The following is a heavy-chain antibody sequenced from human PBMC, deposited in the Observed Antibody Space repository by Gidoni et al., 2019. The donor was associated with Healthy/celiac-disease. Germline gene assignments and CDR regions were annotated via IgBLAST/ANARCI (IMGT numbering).Heavy chain of an antibody. V-gene: IGHV4-59*01. CDR2: IYYSGST. J-gene: IGHJ4*02. Sequence: QVQLQESGPGLVKPSEPLSLTCTVSGGSISSYYWSWIRQPPGKGLEWIGYIYYSGSTNYNPSLKSRVTISVDTSKNQFSLKLSSVTAADTAVYYCARLVSAAALNWGQGTLVTVSS. D-gene: IGHD2-2*01. CDR3: ARLVSAAALN. CDR1: GGSISSYY.